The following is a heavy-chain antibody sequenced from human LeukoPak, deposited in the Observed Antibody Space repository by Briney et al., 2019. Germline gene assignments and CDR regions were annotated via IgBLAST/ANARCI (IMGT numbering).Heavy chain of an antibody. CDR3: ARGLVTHVGLWNY. Sequence: SETLSLTCAVSGGSISSGGYYWSWIRQPPGKGLEWLGEINHSGSTNYNPSLKSRVTISLDTSKNHFSLKLSSVTAADTAVYYCARGLVTHVGLWNYWGQGSLVTVSS. CDR2: INHSGST. J-gene: IGHJ4*02. D-gene: IGHD3-3*01. V-gene: IGHV4-34*01. CDR1: GGSISSGGYY.